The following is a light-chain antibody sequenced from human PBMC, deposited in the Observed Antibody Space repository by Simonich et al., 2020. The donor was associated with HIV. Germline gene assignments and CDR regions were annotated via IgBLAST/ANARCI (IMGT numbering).Light chain of an antibody. Sequence: AIQLTQSPSSLSASVGDRVTITCRASQGISSALAWYQQKPGKATKLLIYDASSLEIGVPSRFSGSGSGTDFTLTISSLQPEDFATYYCQQFNSYPVTFGPGTKVDIK. J-gene: IGKJ3*01. CDR3: QQFNSYPVT. CDR1: QGISSA. V-gene: IGKV1-13*02. CDR2: DAS.